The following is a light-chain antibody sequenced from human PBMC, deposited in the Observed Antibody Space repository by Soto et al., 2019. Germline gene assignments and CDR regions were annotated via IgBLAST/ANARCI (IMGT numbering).Light chain of an antibody. V-gene: IGKV1-33*01. CDR3: QQYENPLLT. CDR1: QDISNY. J-gene: IGKJ4*01. Sequence: DIQMTQSPSSLSASVGERVTITCQASQDISNYLNWYQQKPGKAPKLLIYDASNLETGVPSRFSGILSGTDFTFTISGLQPEDTATYYCQQYENPLLTFGGGTKVEIK. CDR2: DAS.